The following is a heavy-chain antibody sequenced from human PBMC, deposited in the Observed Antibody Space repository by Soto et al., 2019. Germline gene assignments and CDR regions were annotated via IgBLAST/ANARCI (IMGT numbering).Heavy chain of an antibody. CDR2: ISSSSSYI. V-gene: IGHV3-21*03. CDR1: GFTFSSYS. J-gene: IGHJ4*02. D-gene: IGHD4-17*01. CDR3: ARDTNYGTWGVDYFDY. Sequence: GGSLRLSCAASGFTFSSYSMNWVRQAPGKGLEWVSSISSSSSYIYYADSVKGRFTISRDNAKNSLYLQMNSLRAEDTGVYYCARDTNYGTWGVDYFDYWGQGTLVTVSS.